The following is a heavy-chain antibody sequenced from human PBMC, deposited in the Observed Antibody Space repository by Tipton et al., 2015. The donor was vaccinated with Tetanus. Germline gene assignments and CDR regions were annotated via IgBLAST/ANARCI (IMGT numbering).Heavy chain of an antibody. J-gene: IGHJ6*02. Sequence: TLSLTCSVSGDSVSSGVYYWTWIRQYPGKGLEWIGYISHSGRTYYNPSLNSRVTISLDRSKNQFSLKLTSVTAADTAVYYCARGGGNTMFRGGEFVHSYYYQGMDVWGQGTTVTVSS. CDR1: GDSVSSGVYY. V-gene: IGHV4-30-2*06. CDR3: ARGGGNTMFRGGEFVHSYYYQGMDV. CDR2: ISHSGRT. D-gene: IGHD3-10*01.